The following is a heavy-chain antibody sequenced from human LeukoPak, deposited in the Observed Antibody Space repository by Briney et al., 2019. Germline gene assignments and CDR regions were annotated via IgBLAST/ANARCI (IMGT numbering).Heavy chain of an antibody. CDR3: ATPRRMTGSFDY. Sequence: GGSLRLSCAGSGFTFSSYAMSWVRQAPGKGLEWVSGISGSGGSTYYADSVKGRFTISRDKSKNTLYLQMNSLRAEDTAVYYCATPRRMTGSFDYWGQGTLVTVSS. CDR1: GFTFSSYA. V-gene: IGHV3-23*01. CDR2: ISGSGGST. J-gene: IGHJ4*02. D-gene: IGHD3-9*01.